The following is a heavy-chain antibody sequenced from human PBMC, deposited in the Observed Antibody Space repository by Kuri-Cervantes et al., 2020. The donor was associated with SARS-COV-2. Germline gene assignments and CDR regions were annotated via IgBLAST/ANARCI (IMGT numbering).Heavy chain of an antibody. Sequence: GESLKISCAASGFTVSSNYMSWVRQAPGKGLEWVSYISSSGSTIYYADSVKGRFTISRDNAKNSLYLKMNSLRAGDTAVYYCGGEGGGEVVPAAMGWDGMDVWGQGTTVTVSS. CDR2: ISSSGSTI. V-gene: IGHV3-11*04. CDR3: GGEGGGEVVPAAMGWDGMDV. D-gene: IGHD2-2*01. CDR1: GFTVSSNY. J-gene: IGHJ6*02.